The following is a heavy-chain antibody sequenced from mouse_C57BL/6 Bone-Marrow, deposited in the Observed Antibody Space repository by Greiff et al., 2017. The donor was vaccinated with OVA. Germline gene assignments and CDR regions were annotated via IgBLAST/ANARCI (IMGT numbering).Heavy chain of an antibody. J-gene: IGHJ1*03. Sequence: QVQLKQSGAELARPGASVKLSCKASGYTFTSYGISWVKQRTGQGLEWIGEIYPRSGNTYYNEKFKGKATLTADKSSSTAYMELRSLTSEDSAVYFCASYYYGSSHWYFDVWGTGTTVTVSS. CDR3: ASYYYGSSHWYFDV. V-gene: IGHV1-81*01. CDR1: GYTFTSYG. CDR2: IYPRSGNT. D-gene: IGHD1-1*01.